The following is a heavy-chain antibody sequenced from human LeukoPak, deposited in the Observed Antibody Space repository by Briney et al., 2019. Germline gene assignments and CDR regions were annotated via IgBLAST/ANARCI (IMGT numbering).Heavy chain of an antibody. D-gene: IGHD3-22*01. CDR3: ARGATYYYDSSDY. Sequence: AGGSLRLSCAASGFTFSSYGMHWVCQAPGKGLEWVAVISYDGSNKYYADSVKGRLTISRDNSKNTLYLQMNSLRAEDTAVYYCARGATYYYDSSDYWGQGTLVTVSS. J-gene: IGHJ4*02. CDR2: ISYDGSNK. CDR1: GFTFSSYG. V-gene: IGHV3-30*03.